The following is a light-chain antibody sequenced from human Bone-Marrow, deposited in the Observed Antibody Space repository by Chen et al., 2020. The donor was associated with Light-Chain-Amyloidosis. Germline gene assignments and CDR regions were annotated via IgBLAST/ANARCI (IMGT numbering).Light chain of an antibody. V-gene: IGKV3-11*01. CDR3: QHRSNWPLFT. Sequence: EIVLTQSPATLSLSPGERATLSCRASQSVSSYLAWYQQKPGQAPRLLIYDASNRATGIPARFRGSGSGTDFTLTISSLEPEDFAVYYCQHRSNWPLFTFGPGTKVHIK. J-gene: IGKJ3*01. CDR2: DAS. CDR1: QSVSSY.